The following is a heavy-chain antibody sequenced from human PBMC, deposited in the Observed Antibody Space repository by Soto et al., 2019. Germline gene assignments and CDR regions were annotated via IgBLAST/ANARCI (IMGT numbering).Heavy chain of an antibody. Sequence: QVQLQQCGAGLLKPSETLSLTCAVYGGSVSGYYWSWIRQPPGKGREWIGEINVSGSTNYNPSIKNRVTISVDTSKNKLTLEMSSVTAADTVVYYCARVGALGSSSCFDYWGQGTLVTVSS. CDR2: INVSGST. D-gene: IGHD6-13*01. V-gene: IGHV4-34*01. CDR1: GGSVSGYY. J-gene: IGHJ4*02. CDR3: ARVGALGSSSCFDY.